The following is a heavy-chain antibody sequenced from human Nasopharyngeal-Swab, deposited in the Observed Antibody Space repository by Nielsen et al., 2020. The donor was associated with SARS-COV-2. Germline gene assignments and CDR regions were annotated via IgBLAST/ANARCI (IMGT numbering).Heavy chain of an antibody. V-gene: IGHV4-59*01. CDR3: ARDVYDSSGYYYQDY. CDR2: IYHSGST. D-gene: IGHD3-22*01. CDR1: GGSISSYY. J-gene: IGHJ4*02. Sequence: SETLSLTCTVSGGSISSYYWSWIRQPPGKALEWIGYIYHSGSTYYNPSLKSRVTISVDRSKNQFSLKLSSVTAADTAVYYCARDVYDSSGYYYQDYWGQGTLVTVSS.